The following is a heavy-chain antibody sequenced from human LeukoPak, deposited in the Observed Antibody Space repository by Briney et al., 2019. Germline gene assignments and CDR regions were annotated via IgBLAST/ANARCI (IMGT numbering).Heavy chain of an antibody. Sequence: PGGSLRLSCAASGFTFSSYAMPWVRQAPGKGLEWVAVISYDGSNKYYADSVKGRFTISRDNSKNTLYLQMNSLRAEDTAVYYCARDYSRGGFDYWGQGTLVTVSS. V-gene: IGHV3-30-3*01. CDR3: ARDYSRGGFDY. D-gene: IGHD2-15*01. J-gene: IGHJ4*02. CDR2: ISYDGSNK. CDR1: GFTFSSYA.